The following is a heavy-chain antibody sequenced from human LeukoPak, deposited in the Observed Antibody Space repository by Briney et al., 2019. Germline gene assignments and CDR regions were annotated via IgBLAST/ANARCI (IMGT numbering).Heavy chain of an antibody. CDR2: ISAYNGNT. J-gene: IGHJ4*02. Sequence: ASVKVSCKASGYTFTSYGISWVRQAPGQGLEWMGWISAYNGNTNYAQKLQGRVTMTTDTSTSTAYMELRSLRSDDTAVYYCARTPRGVVTAPATYYFDYWGQGTLVTVSS. CDR3: ARTPRGVVTAPATYYFDY. D-gene: IGHD2-21*02. V-gene: IGHV1-18*01. CDR1: GYTFTSYG.